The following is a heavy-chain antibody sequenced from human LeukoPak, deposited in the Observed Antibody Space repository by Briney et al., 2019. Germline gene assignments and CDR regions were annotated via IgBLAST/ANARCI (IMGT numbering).Heavy chain of an antibody. CDR3: ARDFIVGATYFDY. Sequence: EGSLRLSCAASGFTFSSYAMHWVRQAPGKGLEWVAVISYDGSNKYYADSVKGRFTISRDNSKNTLYLQMNSLRAEDTAVYYCARDFIVGATYFDYWGQGTLVTVSS. J-gene: IGHJ4*02. V-gene: IGHV3-30-3*01. CDR1: GFTFSSYA. D-gene: IGHD1-26*01. CDR2: ISYDGSNK.